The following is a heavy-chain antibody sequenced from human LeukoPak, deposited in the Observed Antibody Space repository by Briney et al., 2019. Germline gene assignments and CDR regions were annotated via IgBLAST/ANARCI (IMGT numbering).Heavy chain of an antibody. V-gene: IGHV1-2*02. Sequence: ASVKVSCKASGYTFTGYYMHWVRQAPGQGLEWMGWINPNSGGTNYAQKFQGRVTMTRDTSISTAYMELSRLRSDDTGVYYCARGTLIRLGELSLGNYWGQGTLVTVSS. D-gene: IGHD3-16*02. J-gene: IGHJ4*02. CDR2: INPNSGGT. CDR3: ARGTLIRLGELSLGNY. CDR1: GYTFTGYY.